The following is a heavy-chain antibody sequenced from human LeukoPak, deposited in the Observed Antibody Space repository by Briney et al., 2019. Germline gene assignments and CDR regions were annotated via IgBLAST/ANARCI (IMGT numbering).Heavy chain of an antibody. CDR2: FDPEDGET. CDR3: ARIPYYYDQYYFDY. CDR1: GYTLTELS. D-gene: IGHD3-22*01. J-gene: IGHJ4*02. V-gene: IGHV1-24*01. Sequence: ASVKVSCKVSGYTLTELSMHWVRQAPGKGLEWMGGFDPEDGETIYAQKFQGRVTMTRDMSTSTVYMELSSLRSEDTAVYYCARIPYYYDQYYFDYWGQGTLVTVSS.